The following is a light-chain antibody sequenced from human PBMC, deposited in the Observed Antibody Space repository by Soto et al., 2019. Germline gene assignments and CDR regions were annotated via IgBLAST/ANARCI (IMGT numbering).Light chain of an antibody. CDR3: QQYYSYPRT. CDR1: QSISSY. V-gene: IGKV1-39*01. Sequence: DILMTQYPSSLSASVGDRVTITCRASQSISSYLNWYQQKPGKAPKLLIYAASTLQSGVPSRFSGSGSGTDFTLTISCLQSEDFATYYCQQYYSYPRTFGQGTNVDIK. CDR2: AAS. J-gene: IGKJ1*01.